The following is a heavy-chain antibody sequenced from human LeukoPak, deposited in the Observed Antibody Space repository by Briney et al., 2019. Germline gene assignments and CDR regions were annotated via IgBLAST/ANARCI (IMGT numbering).Heavy chain of an antibody. V-gene: IGHV4-39*01. CDR2: IYYSGST. Sequence: SETLSLTCTVSGGSISSSSYYWGWIRRPPGKGLEWIGSIYYSGSTYYNPSLKSRVTISVDTSKNQFSLKLSSVTAADTAVYYCARGPDYVWGSYRQGSYYFDYWGQGTLVTVSS. CDR1: GGSISSSSYY. D-gene: IGHD3-16*02. J-gene: IGHJ4*02. CDR3: ARGPDYVWGSYRQGSYYFDY.